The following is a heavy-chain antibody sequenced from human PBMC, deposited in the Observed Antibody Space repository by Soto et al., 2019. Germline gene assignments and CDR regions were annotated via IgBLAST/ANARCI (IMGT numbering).Heavy chain of an antibody. CDR3: ARDLMITFGGVIVPFDY. Sequence: GGSLRLSCAASGFTVSSNYMSWVRQAPGKGLEWVSVIYSGGSTYYADSVKGRFTISRDNSKNTLYLQMNSLRAEDTAVYYCARDLMITFGGVIVPFDYWGQGT. CDR1: GFTVSSNY. V-gene: IGHV3-66*01. D-gene: IGHD3-16*02. J-gene: IGHJ4*02. CDR2: IYSGGST.